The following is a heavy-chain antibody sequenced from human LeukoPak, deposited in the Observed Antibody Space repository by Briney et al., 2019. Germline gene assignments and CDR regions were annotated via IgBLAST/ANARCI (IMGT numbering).Heavy chain of an antibody. CDR1: GYTFTGYY. Sequence: ASVKVSCKASGYTFTGYYMHWVRQAPGQGLEWMGWINPNSGGTNYAQKFQGRVTMTRDTSISTAYMELSRLRSDDTAVYYCARDQTPVVVVAATEYDYWGQGTLVTVSS. D-gene: IGHD2-15*01. CDR3: ARDQTPVVVVAATEYDY. V-gene: IGHV1-2*02. CDR2: INPNSGGT. J-gene: IGHJ4*02.